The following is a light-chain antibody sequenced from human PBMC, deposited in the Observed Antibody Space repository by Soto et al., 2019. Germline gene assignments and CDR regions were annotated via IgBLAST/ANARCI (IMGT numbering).Light chain of an antibody. Sequence: EIVMTQSPATLSLSPGERATLSCRASQSISSNLAWYQQKPGQAPRLLIYGASTRAPDIPARFSGSGSGTEFTLTISSLQSADFAVYYCQQYGTSPITFGQGTRLEIK. CDR3: QQYGTSPIT. V-gene: IGKV3-15*01. J-gene: IGKJ5*01. CDR2: GAS. CDR1: QSISSN.